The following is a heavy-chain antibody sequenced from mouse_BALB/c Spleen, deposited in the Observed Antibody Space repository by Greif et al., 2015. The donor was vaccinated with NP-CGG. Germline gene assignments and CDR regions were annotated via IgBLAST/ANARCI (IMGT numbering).Heavy chain of an antibody. Sequence: EVQGVESGGGLVKPGGSLKLSCAASGFTFSSYAMSWVRQSPEKRLEWVAEISSGGSYTYYPDTVTGRFTISRDNAKNTLYLEMSSLRSDDTAMYDCARASTMVTTRGGYAMDYWGQGTSVTVSS. CDR2: ISSGGSYT. D-gene: IGHD2-2*01. CDR1: GFTFSSYA. V-gene: IGHV5-9-4*01. J-gene: IGHJ4*01. CDR3: ARASTMVTTRGGYAMDY.